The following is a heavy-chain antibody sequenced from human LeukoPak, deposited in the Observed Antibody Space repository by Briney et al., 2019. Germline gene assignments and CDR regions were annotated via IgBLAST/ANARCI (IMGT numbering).Heavy chain of an antibody. CDR2: INSDGRIT. J-gene: IGHJ4*02. D-gene: IGHD3-16*01. CDR3: ARVRWGGLYYCAY. CDR1: GFTLNDYW. V-gene: IGHV3-74*01. Sequence: PGGPLRLFCAASGFTLNDYWMHWVRQAPGKGLVGVSRINSDGRITSYAVSVKGRFTISRDNAKNTLYLQMNSLRAEDTAVYYCARVRWGGLYYCAYWTQGTLLTVSS.